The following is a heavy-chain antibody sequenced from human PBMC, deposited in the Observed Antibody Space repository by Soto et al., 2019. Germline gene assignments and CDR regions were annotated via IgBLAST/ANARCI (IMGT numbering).Heavy chain of an antibody. CDR2: IFTTGTTI. CDR1: GFTFSSYS. Sequence: EVQLVESGGGLVQPGGSLRLSCVASGFTFSSYSIVWVRQAPGKGLEWGSYIFTTGTTIYYADSVKGRFTVSRDNGKNSMFLLLNSLRAEDTAVYYCARDKDWAFDYWGQGTLVTVSS. D-gene: IGHD3-9*01. J-gene: IGHJ4*02. V-gene: IGHV3-48*03. CDR3: ARDKDWAFDY.